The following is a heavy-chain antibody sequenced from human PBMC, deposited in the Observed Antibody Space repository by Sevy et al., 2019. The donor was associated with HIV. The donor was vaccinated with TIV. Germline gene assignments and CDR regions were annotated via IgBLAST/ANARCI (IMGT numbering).Heavy chain of an antibody. Sequence: GGSLRLSCVAAGFTFSSYDMHWVRQVTGKGLEWISGVGPAGDQFYPGSVKGRFTISRENAKNSFYLQMNNLRAGDTVVYYCARSGGYSDYGMDVWGQGTTVTVSS. CDR2: VGPAGDQ. D-gene: IGHD5-12*01. CDR3: ARSGGYSDYGMDV. J-gene: IGHJ6*02. CDR1: GFTFSSYD. V-gene: IGHV3-13*05.